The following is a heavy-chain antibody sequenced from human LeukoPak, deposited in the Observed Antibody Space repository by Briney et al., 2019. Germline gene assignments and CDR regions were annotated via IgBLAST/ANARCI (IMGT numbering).Heavy chain of an antibody. V-gene: IGHV3-30*04. CDR2: ISYDGSNK. D-gene: IGHD3-10*01. J-gene: IGHJ3*02. Sequence: PGRSLRPSCAASGFTFSSYAMHGVRQAPGKGLEWVAVISYDGSNKYYADSVKGRFTISRDNSKNTLYLQMNSLRAEDTAVYYCASVMVRGDDAFDIWGQGTMVTVSS. CDR3: ASVMVRGDDAFDI. CDR1: GFTFSSYA.